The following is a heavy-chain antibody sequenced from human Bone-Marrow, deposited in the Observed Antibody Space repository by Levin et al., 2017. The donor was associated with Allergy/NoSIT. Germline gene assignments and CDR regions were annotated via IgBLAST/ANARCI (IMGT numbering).Heavy chain of an antibody. Sequence: GGSLRLSCAASGFAFSTYSMHWARQAPGKGLYWVATLSFDGSHTYYADSVMGRFTISRDTSKDTLFLQMTSLQPDDTAVYYCARGSPVGANSYYNGLDVWGQGTTVTVSS. CDR1: GFAFSTYS. CDR2: LSFDGSHT. CDR3: ARGSPVGANSYYNGLDV. V-gene: IGHV3-30*03. J-gene: IGHJ6*02.